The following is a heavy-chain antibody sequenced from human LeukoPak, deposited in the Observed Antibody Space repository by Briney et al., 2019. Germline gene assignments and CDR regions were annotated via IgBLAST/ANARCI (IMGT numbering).Heavy chain of an antibody. CDR2: INHSGST. D-gene: IGHD2-2*01. J-gene: IGHJ3*02. CDR3: ARGAGYCSSTSCYYDAFDI. Sequence: SETLSLTCAVYGGSFGGYYWSWIRQPPGKGLEWIGEINHSGSTNYNPSLKSRVTISVDTSKNQFSLKLSSVTAADTAVYYCARGAGYCSSTSCYYDAFDIWGQGTMVTVSS. CDR1: GGSFGGYY. V-gene: IGHV4-34*01.